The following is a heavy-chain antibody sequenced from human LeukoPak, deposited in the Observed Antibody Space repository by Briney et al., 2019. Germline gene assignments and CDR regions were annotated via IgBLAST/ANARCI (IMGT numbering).Heavy chain of an antibody. CDR2: INHSGST. Sequence: SETLSLTCAVYGGSFSGYYWSWIRQPPGKGLEWIGEINHSGSTNYNPSLESRVTISVDTSKNQFSLKLSSVTAADTAVYYCARGRRNYWSSTSCYVLLFDYWGQGTLVTVSS. J-gene: IGHJ4*02. D-gene: IGHD2-2*01. CDR3: ARGRRNYWSSTSCYVLLFDY. CDR1: GGSFSGYY. V-gene: IGHV4-34*01.